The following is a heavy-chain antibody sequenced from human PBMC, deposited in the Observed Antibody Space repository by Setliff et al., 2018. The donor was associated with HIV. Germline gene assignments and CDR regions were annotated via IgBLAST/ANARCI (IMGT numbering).Heavy chain of an antibody. V-gene: IGHV3-48*04. CDR3: GRAPPYCSGGSCADY. CDR1: GFTFSDYS. D-gene: IGHD2-15*01. CDR2: IHSSSSRI. J-gene: IGHJ4*02. Sequence: GGSLRLSCAASGFTFSDYSMNWFRQTPGKGLEWVSFIHSSSSRIYYADSVKGRFTVSRENAKNSLYLQMNNLRAEDTAVYYCGRAPPYCSGGSCADYWGQGTLVTVPS.